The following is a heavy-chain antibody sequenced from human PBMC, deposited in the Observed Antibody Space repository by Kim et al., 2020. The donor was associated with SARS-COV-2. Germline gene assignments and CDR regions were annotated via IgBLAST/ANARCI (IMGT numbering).Heavy chain of an antibody. CDR1: GGSISSTNNY. V-gene: IGHV4-39*01. CDR3: ARQGVDCGCRREPHYWFFDL. CDR2: NYYSGTT. J-gene: IGHJ2*01. Sequence: SETLSLTCSVSGGSISSTNNYWGWIRQPPGKGLQWIGSNYYSGTTYYTPSLRSRATISVDTSKNQFSLKLSSVTAPDTATYYCARQGVDCGCRREPHYWFFDLWGRGTLVTVSS. D-gene: IGHD5-12*01.